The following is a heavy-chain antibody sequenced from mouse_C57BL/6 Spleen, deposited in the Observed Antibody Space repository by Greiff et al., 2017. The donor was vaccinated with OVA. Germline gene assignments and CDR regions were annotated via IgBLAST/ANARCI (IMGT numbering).Heavy chain of an antibody. J-gene: IGHJ3*01. D-gene: IGHD1-1*01. Sequence: QVQLKQPGAELVKPGASVKLSCKASGYTFTSYWMQWVKQRPGQGLEWIGEIDPSDSYTNYNQKFKGKATLTVDTSSSTAYMQLSSLTSEDSAVYYGARDYGSSYRAWFAYWGQGTLVTVSA. CDR1: GYTFTSYW. V-gene: IGHV1-50*01. CDR2: IDPSDSYT. CDR3: ARDYGSSYRAWFAY.